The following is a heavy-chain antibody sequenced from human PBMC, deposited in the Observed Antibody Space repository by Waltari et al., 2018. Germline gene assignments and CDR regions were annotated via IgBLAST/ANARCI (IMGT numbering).Heavy chain of an antibody. CDR1: GGSITSNRHY. D-gene: IGHD5-12*01. CDR2: FSYSGAT. CDR3: ATYIGASIGTAAFDV. J-gene: IGHJ3*01. Sequence: QLHLQESGPGLVKPSEALSPTCSVSGGSITSNRHYWGWLRQPPGKGPEWTGTFSYSGATYNNPSLKSRVTISVDTSKNQYSLKLTSVTAADTAVYYCATYIGASIGTAAFDVWGQGTMVTVSS. V-gene: IGHV4-39*01.